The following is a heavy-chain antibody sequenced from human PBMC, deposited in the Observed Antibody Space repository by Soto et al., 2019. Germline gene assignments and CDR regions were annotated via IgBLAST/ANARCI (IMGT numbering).Heavy chain of an antibody. Sequence: GGSLRLSCTASGFTVSNYAMSWVRQAPGKGLEWVSVISGGGVSTYYADSVKGRFTMSRDSSKNTLYLQMNSLRAEDTAVYFCAKLITGTNYYFGMDVWGQGTTVTVSS. V-gene: IGHV3-23*01. D-gene: IGHD1-7*01. CDR1: GFTVSNYA. J-gene: IGHJ6*02. CDR2: ISGGGVST. CDR3: AKLITGTNYYFGMDV.